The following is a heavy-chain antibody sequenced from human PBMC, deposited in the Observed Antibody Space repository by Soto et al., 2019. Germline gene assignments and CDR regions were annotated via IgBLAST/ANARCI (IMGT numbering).Heavy chain of an antibody. CDR3: ARDRYYGSGTYYNFYSGMDV. Sequence: SETLSLTCTVSGGSINSGDYYWTWVRQPPGKGLEWIGNIFHSGSTYYTPSLQSRVTISLDTSKNHFSLKLSSVTPADTAVYCCARDRYYGSGTYYNFYSGMDVWGQGTTVTVSS. J-gene: IGHJ6*02. V-gene: IGHV4-30-4*01. CDR1: GGSINSGDYY. D-gene: IGHD3-10*01. CDR2: IFHSGST.